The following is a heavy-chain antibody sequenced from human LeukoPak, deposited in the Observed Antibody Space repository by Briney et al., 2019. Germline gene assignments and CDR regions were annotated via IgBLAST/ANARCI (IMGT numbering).Heavy chain of an antibody. D-gene: IGHD6-19*01. Sequence: SQTLSLTCAISGDSVSSNSAAWNWIRQSPSRGLEWLGRTYYRSKWYNDYAVSVKSRITINPDTSKNQFSLQLNSVTPEDTAVYYCARDSSPYSSGWVNWFDHWGQGTLVTVSS. CDR2: TYYRSKWYN. J-gene: IGHJ5*02. CDR1: GDSVSSNSAA. V-gene: IGHV6-1*01. CDR3: ARDSSPYSSGWVNWFDH.